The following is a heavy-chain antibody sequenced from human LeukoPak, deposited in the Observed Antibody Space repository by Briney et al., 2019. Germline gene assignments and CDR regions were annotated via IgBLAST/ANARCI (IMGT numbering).Heavy chain of an antibody. V-gene: IGHV3-48*01. J-gene: IGHJ4*02. CDR1: GFTFSSYS. D-gene: IGHD5-18*01. CDR2: ISSSSSTI. Sequence: GGSLRLSCAASGFTFSSYSMNWVRQAPGKGLEWVSYISSSSSTIYYADSVKGRFTISRDNAKNSLYLQMNSLRAEDTAVYYCAREIGPIQLHLWGSAFDYWGQGTLVTVSS. CDR3: AREIGPIQLHLWGSAFDY.